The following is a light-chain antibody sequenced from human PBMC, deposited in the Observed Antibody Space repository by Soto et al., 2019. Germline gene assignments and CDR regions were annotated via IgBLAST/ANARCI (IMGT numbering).Light chain of an antibody. CDR3: QQGDSFPFT. CDR2: AAS. V-gene: IGKV1-12*01. Sequence: DIQMTQSPSSVSASVGDRVTITCRASQDISSWVAWYQQKPGKAPKLLISAASSLQSGVPRRFRGSGSGTDFTLIISSLQPEDFSTYFCQQGDSFPFTFGGGTKVEIK. CDR1: QDISSW. J-gene: IGKJ4*01.